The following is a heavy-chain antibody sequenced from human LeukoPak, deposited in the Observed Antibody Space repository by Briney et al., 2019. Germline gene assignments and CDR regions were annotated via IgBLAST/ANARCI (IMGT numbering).Heavy chain of an antibody. V-gene: IGHV3-23*01. D-gene: IGHD1-26*01. CDR1: GFTFSSYA. J-gene: IGHJ4*02. Sequence: GGSLRLSCAASGFTFSSYAMSWVRQAPGKGLEWVSAISGSGGSTYFADSVKGRFTISRDNSKNTLYLQMNSLRAEDTAVYYCAKGSQEWELLGFFDYWGQGTLVTVSS. CDR2: ISGSGGST. CDR3: AKGSQEWELLGFFDY.